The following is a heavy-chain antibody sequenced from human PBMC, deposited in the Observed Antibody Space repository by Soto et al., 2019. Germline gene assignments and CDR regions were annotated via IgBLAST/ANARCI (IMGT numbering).Heavy chain of an antibody. Sequence: GGSLRLSCAASGFTVSSNYMSWVRQAPGKGLEWVSVIYSGGSTYYADSVKGRFTISRDNSKNTLYLQMNSLRAEDTAVYYCARDKVGATTETYFDYWGQGTLVTVSS. CDR3: ARDKVGATTETYFDY. V-gene: IGHV3-66*01. CDR1: GFTVSSNY. D-gene: IGHD1-26*01. CDR2: IYSGGST. J-gene: IGHJ4*02.